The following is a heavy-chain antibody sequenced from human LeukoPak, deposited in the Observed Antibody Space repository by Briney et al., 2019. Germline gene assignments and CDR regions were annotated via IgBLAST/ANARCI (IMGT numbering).Heavy chain of an antibody. V-gene: IGHV4-59*01. CDR1: GGSISGYY. Sequence: SETLSLTCTVSGGSISGYYWSWIRQPPGKGLEWIGYIYYSGSTNYNPSLKSRVTISADTSKSQLSLRLSSVTAADTAVYYCARSIASRPFFAYWGQGTLVTVSS. D-gene: IGHD6-6*01. J-gene: IGHJ4*02. CDR3: ARSIASRPFFAY. CDR2: IYYSGST.